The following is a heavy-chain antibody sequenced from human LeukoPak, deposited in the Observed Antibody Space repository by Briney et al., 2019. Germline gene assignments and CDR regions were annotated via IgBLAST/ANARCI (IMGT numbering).Heavy chain of an antibody. D-gene: IGHD6-13*01. J-gene: IGHJ4*02. Sequence: SETLSLTCTVSGGSISSNSYYWGWIRQPPGKGLVWIGSIYYSGSTYYNPSLKSRVTISVDTSKNQFSLKLSSVTAADTAVYYCARARMAAAGTPLLHWGQGTLVTVSS. V-gene: IGHV4-39*01. CDR1: GGSISSNSYY. CDR3: ARARMAAAGTPLLH. CDR2: IYYSGST.